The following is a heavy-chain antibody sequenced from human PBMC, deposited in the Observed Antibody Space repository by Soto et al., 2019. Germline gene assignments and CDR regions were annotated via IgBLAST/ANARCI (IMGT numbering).Heavy chain of an antibody. CDR2: MSPNTGKT. J-gene: IGHJ6*01. CDR1: GYTFTSYD. D-gene: IGHD1-20*01. CDR3: AKHNTPVFGMDV. Sequence: ASVKVSCKASGYTFTSYDINWVRQAPGQGLEWMGWMSPNTGKTVYAQKFQGRISLTRDTSINTAYMELSSLRSEDSALYYCAKHNTPVFGMDVWGQGTTVTVSS. V-gene: IGHV1-8*01.